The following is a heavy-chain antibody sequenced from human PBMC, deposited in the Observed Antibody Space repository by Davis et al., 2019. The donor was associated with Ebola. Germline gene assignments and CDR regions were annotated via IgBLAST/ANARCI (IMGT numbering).Heavy chain of an antibody. J-gene: IGHJ4*02. D-gene: IGHD3-22*01. CDR1: GGSFSGYY. V-gene: IGHV4-34*01. Sequence: SETLSLTCTVSGGSFSGYYWSWIRQPPGKGLEWIGEINHSGSTNYNPSLKSRVTISVDKSKNQFSLKLSSVTAADTAVYYCARHPGRYYYDSSGYYSRPWHFDYWGQGTLVTVSS. CDR2: INHSGST. CDR3: ARHPGRYYYDSSGYYSRPWHFDY.